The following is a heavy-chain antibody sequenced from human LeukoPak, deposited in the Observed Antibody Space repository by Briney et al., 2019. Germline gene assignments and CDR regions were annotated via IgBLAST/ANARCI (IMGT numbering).Heavy chain of an antibody. CDR3: ARCYDLWSGYYRWLDP. V-gene: IGHV1-69*13. CDR2: IIPIFGTA. J-gene: IGHJ5*02. Sequence: GASVKVSCKVSGYTLTELSMHWVRQAPGQGLEWMGGIIPIFGTANYAQKFQGRVTITADESTSTAYMELSSLRSEDTAVYYCARCYDLWSGYYRWLDPWGQGTLVTVSS. D-gene: IGHD3-3*01. CDR1: GYTLTELS.